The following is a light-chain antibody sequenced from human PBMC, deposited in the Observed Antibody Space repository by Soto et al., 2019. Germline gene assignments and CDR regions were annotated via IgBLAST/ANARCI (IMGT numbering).Light chain of an antibody. Sequence: QSVQRHPRSVSSAPGHRVTIACSGSNSNIGNNYVSWYQQLPGTAPKLLIYDNNKRPSGIPDRFSGSKSGTSATLDITGLHTGDEADDHCGTRDSSQTAYVFGTGTKVTAL. CDR2: DNN. CDR3: GTRDSSQTAYV. J-gene: IGLJ1*01. V-gene: IGLV1-51*01. CDR1: NSNIGNNY.